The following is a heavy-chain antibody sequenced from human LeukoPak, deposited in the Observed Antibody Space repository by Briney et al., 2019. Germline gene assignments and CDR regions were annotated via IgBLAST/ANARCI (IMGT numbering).Heavy chain of an antibody. D-gene: IGHD1-14*01. J-gene: IGHJ3*02. CDR1: AYTFTAYY. Sequence: ASVTVSCKASAYTFTAYYLHWVRPAPGQGCQWMGWLDPNSGDREYAQKFQGRVTMTRDRSISTAYIDLGRLTSDDTAVYYCARRSRNGIDAFDIWGQGTMVTVSS. V-gene: IGHV1-2*02. CDR3: ARRSRNGIDAFDI. CDR2: LDPNSGDR.